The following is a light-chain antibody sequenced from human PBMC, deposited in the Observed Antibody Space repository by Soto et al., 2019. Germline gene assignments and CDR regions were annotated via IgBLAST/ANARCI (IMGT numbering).Light chain of an antibody. V-gene: IGLV2-14*01. CDR3: CSYVGGYSYV. Sequence: QSALTQPASVSGSPGQSITISCTGTSSDIGGYNYVSWYQQHPGKAPKLMIYEVRNRPSGVSNRFSGSKSGNTASLTISGLQAEDEADYYCCSYVGGYSYVFGIGTKLTVL. CDR1: SSDIGGYNY. CDR2: EVR. J-gene: IGLJ1*01.